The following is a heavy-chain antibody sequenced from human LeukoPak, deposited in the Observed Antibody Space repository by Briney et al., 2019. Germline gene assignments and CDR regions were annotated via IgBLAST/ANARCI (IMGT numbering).Heavy chain of an antibody. V-gene: IGHV3-48*03. CDR3: AELGITMIGGV. Sequence: GGSLRLSCAASGFTIRSYEMNWVRQSPGKGLEWVSYIISSDSTIYYEDSVNGRFTISRDAAKNSLYLQMNSLRAEDTAVYYCAELGITMIGGVWGKGTTVTISS. CDR1: GFTIRSYE. D-gene: IGHD3-10*02. J-gene: IGHJ6*04. CDR2: IISSDSTI.